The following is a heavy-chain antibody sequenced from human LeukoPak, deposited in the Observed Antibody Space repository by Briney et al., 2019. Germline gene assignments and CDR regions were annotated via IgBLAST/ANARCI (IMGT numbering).Heavy chain of an antibody. CDR3: ARERAFDI. J-gene: IGHJ3*02. CDR2: IYYSGST. Sequence: IPSETLSLTCAVSGGSISSYYWSWIRQPPGKGLEWIGYIYYSGSTNYNPSLKSRVTISVDTSKNQFSLKLSSVTAADTAVYYCARERAFDIWGQGTMVTVSS. V-gene: IGHV4-59*01. CDR1: GGSISSYY.